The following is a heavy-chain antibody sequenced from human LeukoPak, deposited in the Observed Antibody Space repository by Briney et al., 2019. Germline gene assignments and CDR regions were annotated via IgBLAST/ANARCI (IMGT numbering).Heavy chain of an antibody. V-gene: IGHV3-23*01. Sequence: GGSLRLSCAASGFSFGGYAMSWVRQAPGKGLEWVSTISSSGASTSYADSVKGRFTISRDSSKNTLYLQMDSLRAEDTAVYYCAESYKYGGGLFDYWGQGTLVTVSS. CDR1: GFSFGGYA. CDR3: AESYKYGGGLFDY. CDR2: ISSSGAST. J-gene: IGHJ4*02. D-gene: IGHD5-24*01.